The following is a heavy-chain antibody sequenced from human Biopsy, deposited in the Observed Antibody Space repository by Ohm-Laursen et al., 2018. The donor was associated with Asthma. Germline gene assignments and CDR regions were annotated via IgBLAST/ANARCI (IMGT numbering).Heavy chain of an antibody. V-gene: IGHV1-2*06. D-gene: IGHD3-9*01. CDR3: ARTCYDFLTGQVKDVFGV. Sequence: SVKVSCKASGYTFIGCHIHWMRQAPGQGLEWMGRINPNSGGTNYAQKFQGRVTMTRDTSISTACMELRSLRSEDTATYYCARTCYDFLTGQVKDVFGVWGQGTMVTVSS. J-gene: IGHJ3*01. CDR1: GYTFIGCH. CDR2: INPNSGGT.